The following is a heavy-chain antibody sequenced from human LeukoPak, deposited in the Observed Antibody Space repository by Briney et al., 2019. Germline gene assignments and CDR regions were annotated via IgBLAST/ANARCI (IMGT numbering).Heavy chain of an antibody. J-gene: IGHJ5*02. CDR2: IRSKADGGTT. Sequence: PGRPLRLSCTASGFIFGDYGLSWVRQAPGKGLEWVGFIRSKADGGTTEYAASVKGRFTISRDDSKSIAYLQMNSLQTEDTAVFYCSRVLTSGTRRFDPWGQGTLVTVSS. V-gene: IGHV3-49*04. CDR3: SRVLTSGTRRFDP. D-gene: IGHD1-1*01. CDR1: GFIFGDYG.